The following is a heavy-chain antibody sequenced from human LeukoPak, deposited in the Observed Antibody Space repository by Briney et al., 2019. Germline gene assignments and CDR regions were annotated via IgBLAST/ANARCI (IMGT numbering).Heavy chain of an antibody. Sequence: PGGSLRLSCAASGFRFSSYDIHWVRQAPGKGLEWVTFIESDGTKEYYADSVKGRFTISRDNSKNTLYLQMNSLRAEDTAVYYCAKDIMSSWPLFDYWGQGTLVTVSS. CDR1: GFRFSSYD. J-gene: IGHJ4*02. CDR2: IESDGTKE. CDR3: AKDIMSSWPLFDY. V-gene: IGHV3-30*02. D-gene: IGHD6-13*01.